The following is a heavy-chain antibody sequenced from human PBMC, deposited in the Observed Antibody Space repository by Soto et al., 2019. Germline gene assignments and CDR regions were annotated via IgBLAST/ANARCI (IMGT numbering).Heavy chain of an antibody. J-gene: IGHJ4*02. V-gene: IGHV4-30-4*08. D-gene: IGHD3-22*01. Sequence: TLSLTCTVSGGSISSGCYYWTWIRQPPGKGLEWIGYIYYSGSTYYNPSLKSRVTISVDTSKNQFSLKLSSVTAADTAVYYCARGSSGYYLYYFDYWGQGTLVTVSS. CDR2: IYYSGST. CDR3: ARGSSGYYLYYFDY. CDR1: GGSISSGCYY.